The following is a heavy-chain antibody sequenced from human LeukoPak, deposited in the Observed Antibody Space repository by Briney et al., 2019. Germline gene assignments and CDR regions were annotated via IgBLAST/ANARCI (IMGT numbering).Heavy chain of an antibody. CDR3: ARHEYSSDWSTNGF. Sequence: GESLKISCEASGYSFTVYWIGWVRQMPGKGLEWMGIIYPGDSDTRYSPSLQGQVTISVDKSINTAYLQWSSLKASDTAMYYCARHEYSSDWSTNGFWGQGTLVTVSS. CDR2: IYPGDSDT. D-gene: IGHD6-13*01. V-gene: IGHV5-51*01. CDR1: GYSFTVYW. J-gene: IGHJ4*02.